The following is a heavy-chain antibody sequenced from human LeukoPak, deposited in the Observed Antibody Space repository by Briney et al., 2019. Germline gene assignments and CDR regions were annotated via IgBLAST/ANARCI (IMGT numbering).Heavy chain of an antibody. Sequence: ASVKVSCKASGYTFTSYYMHWVRQAPGQGLEWMGIINPSGGSTSYAQQFQGRLTITRDTSTSTVYMELSRRRSEDTAVYYCARVGYGCKGHLDYWGQGTLVTVSS. CDR3: ARVGYGCKGHLDY. CDR1: GYTFTSYY. V-gene: IGHV1-46*01. CDR2: INPSGGST. J-gene: IGHJ4*02. D-gene: IGHD4-23*01.